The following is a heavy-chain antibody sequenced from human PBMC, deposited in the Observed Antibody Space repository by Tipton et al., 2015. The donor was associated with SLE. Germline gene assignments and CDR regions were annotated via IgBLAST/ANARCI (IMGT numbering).Heavy chain of an antibody. V-gene: IGHV4-31*03. CDR3: ARFGRSAAIDWFDR. Sequence: TLSLTCTVSGGSISSGGYYWSWIRQHPGKGLEWIGYIYYSGSTYYNPSLKSRVTISDDTSKNQFSLTLSSVTAADTAIYYCARFGRSAAIDWFDRWGQGTLVTVSS. J-gene: IGHJ5*02. D-gene: IGHD2-2*01. CDR1: GGSISSGGYY. CDR2: IYYSGST.